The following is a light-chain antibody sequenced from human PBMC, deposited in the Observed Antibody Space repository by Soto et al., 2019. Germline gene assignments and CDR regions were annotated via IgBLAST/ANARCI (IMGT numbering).Light chain of an antibody. Sequence: DIPMTQSPSTLSASVGDRVTITCRANQSISSWLAWYQQKPGKAPNLLIQKASNLETGVPSRFSGSGSGTEFTLTISSLQPDDFATYYCQQFDRYSGTFGQGTKVEIK. CDR1: QSISSW. V-gene: IGKV1-5*03. J-gene: IGKJ1*01. CDR3: QQFDRYSGT. CDR2: KAS.